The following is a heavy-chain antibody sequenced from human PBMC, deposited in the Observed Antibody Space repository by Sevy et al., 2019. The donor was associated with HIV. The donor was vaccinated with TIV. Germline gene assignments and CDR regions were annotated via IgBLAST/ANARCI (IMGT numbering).Heavy chain of an antibody. CDR2: ISYDGSNK. V-gene: IGHV3-30*18. Sequence: RSLRLSCAASGFTFSSYGMHWVRQAPGKGLQSVAVISYDGSNKYYADSVKGRFTISRDNSKNTLYLQMNSLRAEDTAVYYCSKDGDYDSSGSIDYWGQGTLVLVSS. CDR3: SKDGDYDSSGSIDY. J-gene: IGHJ4*02. D-gene: IGHD3-22*01. CDR1: GFTFSSYG.